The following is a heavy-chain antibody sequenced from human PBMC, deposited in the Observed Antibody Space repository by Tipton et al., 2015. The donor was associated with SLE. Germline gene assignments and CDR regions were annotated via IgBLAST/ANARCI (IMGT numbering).Heavy chain of an antibody. CDR1: GGSFSGYY. J-gene: IGHJ3*02. D-gene: IGHD2-2*01. Sequence: TLSLTCAVYGGSFSGYYWSWIRQPPGKGLEWIGYIYYSGGTKYNPSLKSRVTISVDRSKNQFSLKLSSVTPADTAVYYCARDLVAEGSGAFDIWGQGTMVTVSS. CDR3: ARDLVAEGSGAFDI. CDR2: IYYSGGT. V-gene: IGHV4-59*01.